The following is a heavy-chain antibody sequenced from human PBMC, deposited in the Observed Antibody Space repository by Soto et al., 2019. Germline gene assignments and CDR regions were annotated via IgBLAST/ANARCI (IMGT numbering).Heavy chain of an antibody. J-gene: IGHJ5*02. CDR1: GFTFGSYS. Sequence: PGGSLRLSCAASGFTFGSYSMNWVRQAPGKGLEWVSYISSSSSTIYYADSVKGRFTISRDNAKNSLYLQMNSLRAEDTAVYYCARVDPPAKSWGQGTLVTVSA. V-gene: IGHV3-48*04. CDR2: ISSSSSTI. D-gene: IGHD2-2*01. CDR3: ARVDPPAKS.